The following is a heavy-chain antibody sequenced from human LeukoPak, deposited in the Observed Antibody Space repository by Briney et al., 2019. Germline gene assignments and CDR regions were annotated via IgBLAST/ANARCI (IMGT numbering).Heavy chain of an antibody. D-gene: IGHD1-1*01. J-gene: IGHJ4*02. V-gene: IGHV3-15*01. Sequence: PGGSLRLSCEASGFTFSQAWMSWVRQAPGKGLEWVGRIRSKSDGGSIQYAAVVKGRFIISGDDSKNTVYLQMNSLKTEDTAVYYCTTGTIRLQMGGSSSVGDYWGQGTLVTVSS. CDR3: TTGTIRLQMGGSSSVGDY. CDR2: IRSKSDGGSI. CDR1: GFTFSQAW.